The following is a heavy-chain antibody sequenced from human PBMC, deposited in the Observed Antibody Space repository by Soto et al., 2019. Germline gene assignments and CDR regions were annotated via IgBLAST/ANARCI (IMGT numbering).Heavy chain of an antibody. CDR2: ISSSSSYI. D-gene: IGHD1-1*01. CDR1: GFPFSSYS. CDR3: ARVSPLEEAGPFDY. V-gene: IGHV3-21*01. J-gene: IGHJ4*02. Sequence: PGGSLRLSCAASGFPFSSYSMNWVRQAPGKGLEWVSSISSSSSYIYYADSVKGRFTISRDNAKNSLYLQMNSLRAEDTAVYYCARVSPLEEAGPFDYWGQGTLVTVSS.